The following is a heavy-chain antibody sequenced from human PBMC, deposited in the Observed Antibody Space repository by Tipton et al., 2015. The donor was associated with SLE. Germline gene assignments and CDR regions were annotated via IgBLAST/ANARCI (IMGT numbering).Heavy chain of an antibody. CDR2: IHSSGST. V-gene: IGHV4-59*08. D-gene: IGHD6-13*01. Sequence: TLSLTCTVSGGSISGYYWSWIRQPPGKGLEWIAYIHSSGSTNYNPSLKSRVTMSVDTSKNQFSLKLNSVTAADTAVYYCARHSGNWYFFDSWGQGTLVTVSS. CDR1: GGSISGYY. CDR3: ARHSGNWYFFDS. J-gene: IGHJ4*02.